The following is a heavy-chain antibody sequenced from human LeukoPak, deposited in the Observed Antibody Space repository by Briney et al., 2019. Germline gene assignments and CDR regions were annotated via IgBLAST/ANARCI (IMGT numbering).Heavy chain of an antibody. V-gene: IGHV3-30*03. CDR3: ARGGPAARGMSNFDN. D-gene: IGHD2-2*01. CDR2: ISYDGSNK. Sequence: GGSLRLSCAASGFTFSSYGMHWVRQAPGKGLEWVAVISYDGSNKYYADSVKGRFTISRDNGKNSLYLQMNSLRAEDTALYYCARGGPAARGMSNFDNWGQGTLVTVSS. CDR1: GFTFSSYG. J-gene: IGHJ4*02.